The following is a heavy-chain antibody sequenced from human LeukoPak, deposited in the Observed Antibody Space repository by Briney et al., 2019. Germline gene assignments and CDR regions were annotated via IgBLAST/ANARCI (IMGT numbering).Heavy chain of an antibody. CDR1: GDSVSSNSAA. Sequence: SQTLSLTCAISGDSVSSNSAAWNWIRPSPSRGLEWLGRTYYRSKWYNDYAESVKSRITIHPDTSRNQFSLQLNSGTPEDTAMYYFARRRTTGDFDYWGQGTLVTVSS. V-gene: IGHV6-1*01. CDR3: ARRRTTGDFDY. CDR2: TYYRSKWYN. D-gene: IGHD1-1*01. J-gene: IGHJ4*02.